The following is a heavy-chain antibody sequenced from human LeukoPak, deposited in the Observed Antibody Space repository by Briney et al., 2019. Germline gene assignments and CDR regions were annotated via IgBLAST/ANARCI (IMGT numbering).Heavy chain of an antibody. CDR2: TYYMSKWFH. V-gene: IGHV6-1*01. Sequence: SRTLSLTCAISGGTVSGNSGAWIWIRQSPSRGLEWLGRTYYMSKWFHEYAVSVKGRIIISPDTANNQFSLHLSSVTADDTGVYYCARALERYYFDFWGQGTLVTVSS. D-gene: IGHD1-1*01. J-gene: IGHJ4*02. CDR3: ARALERYYFDF. CDR1: GGTVSGNSGA.